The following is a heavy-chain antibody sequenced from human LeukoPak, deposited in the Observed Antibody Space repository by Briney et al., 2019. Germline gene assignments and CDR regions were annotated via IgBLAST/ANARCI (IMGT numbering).Heavy chain of an antibody. CDR1: GYTFTSYD. D-gene: IGHD2-2*02. CDR2: MNPNSGNT. Sequence: GASVKVSCKVSGYTFTSYDINWVRQATGQGLEWMGWMNPNSGNTGYAQKFQGRVTMTRNTSISTAYMELSSLRSEDTAVYYCARARYHGCSSTSCYRTLDYWGQGTLVTVSS. CDR3: ARARYHGCSSTSCYRTLDY. J-gene: IGHJ4*02. V-gene: IGHV1-8*01.